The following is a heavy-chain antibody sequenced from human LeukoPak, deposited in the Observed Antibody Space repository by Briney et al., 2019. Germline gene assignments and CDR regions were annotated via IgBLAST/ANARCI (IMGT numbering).Heavy chain of an antibody. V-gene: IGHV3-30*03. CDR3: ARRSTITIFGVVPYYYYGMDV. D-gene: IGHD3-3*01. CDR2: ISYDGSNK. Sequence: GGSLRLSCAASGFTFSSYGMHWVRQAPGKGLEWVAVISYDGSNKYYADSVKGRFTISRDNAKNSLYLQMNSLRAEDTAVYYCARRSTITIFGVVPYYYYGMDVWGQGTTVTVSS. J-gene: IGHJ6*02. CDR1: GFTFSSYG.